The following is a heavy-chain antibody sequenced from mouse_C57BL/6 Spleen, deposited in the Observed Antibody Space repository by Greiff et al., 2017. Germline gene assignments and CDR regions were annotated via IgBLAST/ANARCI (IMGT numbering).Heavy chain of an antibody. CDR3: ARDYYGQSDYAMDY. CDR2: IYPGDGDT. J-gene: IGHJ4*01. V-gene: IGHV1-80*01. D-gene: IGHD1-1*01. CDR1: GYAFSSYW. Sequence: VQLQESGAELVKPGASVKISCKASGYAFSSYWMNWVKQRPGKGLAWIGQIYPGDGDTNYNGKFKGKATLTADKSSSTAYMQLSSLTSEDSAVYFCARDYYGQSDYAMDYWGQGASVTVAS.